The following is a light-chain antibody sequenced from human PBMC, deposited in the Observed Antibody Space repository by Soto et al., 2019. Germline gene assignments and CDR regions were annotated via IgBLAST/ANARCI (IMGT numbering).Light chain of an antibody. Sequence: EIVMTQSPGTLSVSPGERATLSCRAGQSVSSTYLAWYQQKPGQAPRLLIYGASSRATGIPDRFSGSGSGTDFTLTISRLEPEDFAVYYCQQYGSAPWTFGQGTKVDI. CDR3: QQYGSAPWT. CDR1: QSVSSTY. J-gene: IGKJ1*01. V-gene: IGKV3-20*01. CDR2: GAS.